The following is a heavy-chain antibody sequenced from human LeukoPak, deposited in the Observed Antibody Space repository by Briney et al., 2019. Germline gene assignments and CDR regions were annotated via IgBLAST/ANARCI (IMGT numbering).Heavy chain of an antibody. CDR1: GYSFTTYW. V-gene: IGHV5-10-1*01. Sequence: GESLKISCKGSGYSFTTYWISWVRQMPGKGLEWMGRIDPSDSYTTYSPSFQGHVTISADRSISTAYLQWSSLKASDTAMYYCARDAYGSGQNWFDPWGQGTLVTVSS. CDR3: ARDAYGSGQNWFDP. CDR2: IDPSDSYT. J-gene: IGHJ5*02. D-gene: IGHD3-10*01.